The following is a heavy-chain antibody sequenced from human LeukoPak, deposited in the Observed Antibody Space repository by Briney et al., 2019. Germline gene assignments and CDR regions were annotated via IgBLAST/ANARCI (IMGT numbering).Heavy chain of an antibody. CDR3: ARDPFSYDFWSGYPS. Sequence: ASVKVSCKASGYTFTGYYMHWVRQAPGQGLEWMGWINPNSGGTNYAQKFQGRVTMTRETSISAAYMELSRLRSDDTAVYYCARDPFSYDFWSGYPSWGKGTLVTVSS. CDR1: GYTFTGYY. D-gene: IGHD3-3*01. V-gene: IGHV1-2*02. J-gene: IGHJ5*02. CDR2: INPNSGGT.